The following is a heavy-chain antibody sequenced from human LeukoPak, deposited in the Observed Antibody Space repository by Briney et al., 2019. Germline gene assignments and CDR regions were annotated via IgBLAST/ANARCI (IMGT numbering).Heavy chain of an antibody. CDR3: AKDVVAATLTWAFDI. CDR2: ISGSGGST. J-gene: IGHJ3*02. CDR1: GISVSSCG. Sequence: GCSLTLFCGASGISVSSCGMICVRHARGNGLEWVSGISGSGGSTYYADSVKGRFTISRDNSKNTQYLQMNSLRAEDTAAYYCAKDVVAATLTWAFDIWGQGTMVTVSS. V-gene: IGHV3-23*01. D-gene: IGHD2-15*01.